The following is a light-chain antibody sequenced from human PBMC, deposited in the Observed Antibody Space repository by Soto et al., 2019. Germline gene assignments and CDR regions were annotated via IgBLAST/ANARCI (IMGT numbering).Light chain of an antibody. Sequence: EIVLAQSPGTLSLSPGERATLSCRASQSVSSTYLAWYQQKPGQAPRLLIYGASSRAAGISDRFRGSGSGTDFTLTISRLEPGDFAVYYCQQYASSSWTFGQGTKVDI. CDR2: GAS. J-gene: IGKJ1*01. CDR3: QQYASSSWT. CDR1: QSVSSTY. V-gene: IGKV3-20*01.